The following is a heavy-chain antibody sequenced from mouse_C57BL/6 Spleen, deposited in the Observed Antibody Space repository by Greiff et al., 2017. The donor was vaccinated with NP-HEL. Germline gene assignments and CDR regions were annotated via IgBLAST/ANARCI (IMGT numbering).Heavy chain of an antibody. CDR3: ARRWLLREGFDY. CDR2: IDPEDGET. V-gene: IGHV14-2*01. Sequence: EVKVEESGAELVKPGASVKLSCTASGFNIKDYYMHWVKQRTEQGLEWIGRIDPEDGETKYAPKFQGKATITADTSSNTAYLQRSSLTSEDTAVYYCARRWLLREGFDYWGQGTTLTVSS. D-gene: IGHD2-3*01. CDR1: GFNIKDYY. J-gene: IGHJ2*01.